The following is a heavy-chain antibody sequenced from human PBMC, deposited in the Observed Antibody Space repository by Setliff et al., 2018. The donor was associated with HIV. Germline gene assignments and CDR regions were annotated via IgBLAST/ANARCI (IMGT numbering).Heavy chain of an antibody. Sequence: GGSLRLSCAASGFTFGSYSMNWVRQAPGKGLEWISYITKRADETHYADSVKGRFTISRDNAKNTLYLQMNRLRADDTAVYYCVRGPQFTPHWGQGTLVTVSS. CDR2: ITKRADET. V-gene: IGHV3-21*05. CDR3: VRGPQFTPH. CDR1: GFTFGSYS. J-gene: IGHJ4*02. D-gene: IGHD3-16*01.